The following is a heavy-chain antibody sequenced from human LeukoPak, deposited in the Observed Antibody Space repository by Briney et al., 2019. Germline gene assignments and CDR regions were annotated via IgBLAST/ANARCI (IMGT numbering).Heavy chain of an antibody. V-gene: IGHV1-58*02. Sequence: SVKVSCKASGGTFSRYAISWVRQAPGQRLEWIGWIVVGSGNTNYAQKFQERVTITRDMSTSTAYMELSSLRSEDTAVYYCAADRYYYGSGSYYRWYFDLWGRGTLVTVSS. CDR2: IVVGSGNT. CDR1: GGTFSRYA. J-gene: IGHJ2*01. D-gene: IGHD3-10*01. CDR3: AADRYYYGSGSYYRWYFDL.